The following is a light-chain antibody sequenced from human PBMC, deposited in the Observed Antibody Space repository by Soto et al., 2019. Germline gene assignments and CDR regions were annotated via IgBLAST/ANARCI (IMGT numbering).Light chain of an antibody. CDR2: NNN. Sequence: QSVLTQPPSVSGAPGQRVTISCTGTSSNIGAGYDVHWYQQLLGEAPQLLIYNNNNRPSGFPARFSASKSGTSASLVITGLQAEDEADYYCQSYDTSLSVLVFGGGTKLTVL. J-gene: IGLJ2*01. CDR1: SSNIGAGYD. V-gene: IGLV1-40*01. CDR3: QSYDTSLSVLV.